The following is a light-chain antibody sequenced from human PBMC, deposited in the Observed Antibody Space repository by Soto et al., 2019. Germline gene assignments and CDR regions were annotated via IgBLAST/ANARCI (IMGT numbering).Light chain of an antibody. J-gene: IGKJ3*01. CDR3: QHYGGSFI. CDR2: NTS. Sequence: EIVLTQSPGTLSLSPGERATLSCRASQSVSSAYSAWFQQKPGQAPRLLIYNTSSRATGIPDRFSGSGSGTDFTLSISRLEPKDFAVYYCQHYGGSFIFGPGTKVDIK. V-gene: IGKV3-20*01. CDR1: QSVSSAY.